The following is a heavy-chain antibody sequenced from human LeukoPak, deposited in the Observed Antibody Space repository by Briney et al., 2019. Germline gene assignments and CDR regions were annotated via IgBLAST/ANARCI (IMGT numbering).Heavy chain of an antibody. CDR3: ATPGSS. V-gene: IGHV3-64*02. Sequence: GGSLRLSCTASGFSFRSYAMHWVRQAPGKGLEYVSAISRSGNTTYYADSVKGRFIVSRDNSKKTLFLQMSGLRPEDTAVYYCATPGSSWGQGSLVIVSS. CDR2: ISRSGNTT. J-gene: IGHJ4*02. CDR1: GFSFRSYA. D-gene: IGHD6-13*01.